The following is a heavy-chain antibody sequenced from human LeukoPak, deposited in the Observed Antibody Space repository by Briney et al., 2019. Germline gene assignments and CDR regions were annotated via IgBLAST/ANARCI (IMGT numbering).Heavy chain of an antibody. CDR2: IRHDGSHK. D-gene: IGHD2-2*01. V-gene: IGHV3-30*02. Sequence: GGSLRLSCAASGFTFSNYDMYWVRQAPGKGLEWVAVIRHDGSHKYYAESVKGRFTISRDNSNNTLYLQLTSLRAEDTAVFYCAKASSASPSSLNFWGQGTLVTVSS. CDR3: AKASSASPSSLNF. CDR1: GFTFSNYD. J-gene: IGHJ4*02.